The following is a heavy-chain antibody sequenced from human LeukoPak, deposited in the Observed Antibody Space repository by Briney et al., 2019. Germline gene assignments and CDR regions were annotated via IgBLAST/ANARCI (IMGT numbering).Heavy chain of an antibody. V-gene: IGHV3-30-3*01. Sequence: GGSLRLSCAASVFTFSSYAMHWVRQAPGKGLEWVVVISYDGSNKYYADSVKGRFTISRDNSKNTLYLQMNSLRAEDTAVYYCARDLRYYYDSSGMPVFGPLDYWGQGTLVTVSS. CDR1: VFTFSSYA. CDR3: ARDLRYYYDSSGMPVFGPLDY. D-gene: IGHD3-22*01. CDR2: ISYDGSNK. J-gene: IGHJ4*02.